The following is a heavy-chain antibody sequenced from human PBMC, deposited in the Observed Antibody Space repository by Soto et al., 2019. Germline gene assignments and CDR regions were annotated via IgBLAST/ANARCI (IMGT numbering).Heavy chain of an antibody. Sequence: QVQLVESGGGVVRPGRSLRLACEASGFSFSTYGMHWVRQAPGKGLQWVAVIWYDGTNTYYADSVKGRFTISRDNSKDTLYLEMNNLRAEDTAVYYCARVEAPLIHSDHYYYGMDLWGQGTTVTVSS. CDR2: IWYDGTNT. CDR1: GFSFSTYG. D-gene: IGHD5-18*01. V-gene: IGHV3-33*01. CDR3: ARVEAPLIHSDHYYYGMDL. J-gene: IGHJ6*02.